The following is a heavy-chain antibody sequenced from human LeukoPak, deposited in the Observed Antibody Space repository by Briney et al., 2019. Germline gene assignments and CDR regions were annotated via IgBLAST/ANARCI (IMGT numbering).Heavy chain of an antibody. CDR1: GGSMSSYY. CDR2: IYYSGTT. Sequence: SETLSLTCTVSGGSMSSYYWSWIRQPPGKGLEWIGSIYYSGTTNYNPSLRSRVTISVDTSKNQFSLRLSSVTAADTAVYYCARDHRGYSYGLFDNWGQGTLVTVSS. D-gene: IGHD5-18*01. CDR3: ARDHRGYSYGLFDN. J-gene: IGHJ4*02. V-gene: IGHV4-59*01.